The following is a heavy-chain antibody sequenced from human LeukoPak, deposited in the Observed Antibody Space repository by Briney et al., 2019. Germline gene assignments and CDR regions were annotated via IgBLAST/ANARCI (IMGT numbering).Heavy chain of an antibody. CDR2: IYYSGST. CDR1: GGSISSYY. CDR3: ARGATPGDFDY. Sequence: PSETLSLTCTVSGGSISSYYWSWIRQPPGKGLEWIGYIYYSGSTNYNPSLKSRVTISVDTSKNQFPLKLSSVTAADTAVYYCARGATPGDFDYWGQGTLVTVSS. V-gene: IGHV4-59*01. J-gene: IGHJ4*02.